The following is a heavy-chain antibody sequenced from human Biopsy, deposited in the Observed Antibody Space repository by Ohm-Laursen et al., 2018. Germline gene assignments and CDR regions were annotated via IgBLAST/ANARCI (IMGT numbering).Heavy chain of an antibody. J-gene: IGHJ6*02. CDR3: TKADDFWSPEGYYYYFSGMDV. Sequence: SLRLSCAASGFTFSSYAMSWVRQAPGKGLEWVSAIRSTGGSTYYANSVKGRFTISRDNSKNILFLQVNNLRAEDTAMYCCTKADDFWSPEGYYYYFSGMDVWGQGTTVTVSS. V-gene: IGHV3-23*01. CDR1: GFTFSSYA. CDR2: IRSTGGST. D-gene: IGHD3-3*01.